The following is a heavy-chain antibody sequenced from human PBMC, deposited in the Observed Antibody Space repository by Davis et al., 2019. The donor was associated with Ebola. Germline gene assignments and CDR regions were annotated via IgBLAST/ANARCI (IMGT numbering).Heavy chain of an antibody. CDR2: INPNSGGT. Sequence: ASVKVSCKASGYTFTGYYMHWVRQAPGQGLEWMGWINPNSGGTNYAQKFQGWVTMTTDTSTSTAYMELRSLRSDDTAVYYCARGITMIVPSYFDYWGQGTLVTVSS. J-gene: IGHJ4*02. CDR1: GYTFTGYY. V-gene: IGHV1-2*04. D-gene: IGHD3-22*01. CDR3: ARGITMIVPSYFDY.